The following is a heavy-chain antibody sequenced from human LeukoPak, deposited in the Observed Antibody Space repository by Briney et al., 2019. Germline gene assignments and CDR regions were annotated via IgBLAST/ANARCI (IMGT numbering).Heavy chain of an antibody. Sequence: SVKVSCKISGYSLLHLSIHWVRQPPGEGLEWVGGFDSQNNKMVYAKKFQDTVTMTEHTSADRAYMELTSLRSEDRAGHVCAADCVYRSGGRSCGFFDYWGQGTLVIVSS. V-gene: IGHV1-24*01. J-gene: IGHJ4*02. CDR2: FDSQNNKM. D-gene: IGHD6-25*01. CDR3: AADCVYRSGGRSCGFFDY. CDR1: GYSLLHLS.